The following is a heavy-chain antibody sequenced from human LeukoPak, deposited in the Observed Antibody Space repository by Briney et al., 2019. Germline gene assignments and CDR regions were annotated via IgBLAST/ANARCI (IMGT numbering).Heavy chain of an antibody. CDR1: GGTFGSYA. Sequence: SVKVSCKASGGTFGSYAISWVRQAPGQGLEWMGGIIPIFGTANYAQKFQGRVTITADKSTSTAYMELSSLRSEDTAVYYCARDRCSGGSCYSDYFDYWGQGTLVTVSS. J-gene: IGHJ4*02. CDR2: IIPIFGTA. V-gene: IGHV1-69*06. D-gene: IGHD2-15*01. CDR3: ARDRCSGGSCYSDYFDY.